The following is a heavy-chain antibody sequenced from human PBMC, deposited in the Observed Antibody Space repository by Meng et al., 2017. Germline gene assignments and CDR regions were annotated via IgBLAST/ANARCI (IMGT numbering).Heavy chain of an antibody. V-gene: IGHV3-30*01. Sequence: GESLKISCAASGFTFSSYAMHWVRQAPGKGLEWVAVISYDGSNKYYADSVKGRFTISRDNSKNTLYLQMNSLRAEDTAVYYCAREAPYYYGSGSYYPPNYYYYGMDVWGQGTTVTVSS. CDR1: GFTFSSYA. CDR3: AREAPYYYGSGSYYPPNYYYYGMDV. J-gene: IGHJ6*02. D-gene: IGHD3-10*01. CDR2: ISYDGSNK.